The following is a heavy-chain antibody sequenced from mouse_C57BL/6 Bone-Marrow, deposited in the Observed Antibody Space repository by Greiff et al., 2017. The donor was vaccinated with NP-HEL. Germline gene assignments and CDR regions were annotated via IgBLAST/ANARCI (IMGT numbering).Heavy chain of an antibody. J-gene: IGHJ4*01. Sequence: VQLKESGAELVRPGASVKLSCTASGFNIKDDYMHWVKQRPEQGLEWIGWIDPENGDTEYASKFQGKATITADTSSNTAYLQLSSLTSEDTAVYYCTLDSLYAMDYWGQGTSVTVSS. D-gene: IGHD2-4*01. CDR1: GFNIKDDY. CDR2: IDPENGDT. V-gene: IGHV14-4*01. CDR3: TLDSLYAMDY.